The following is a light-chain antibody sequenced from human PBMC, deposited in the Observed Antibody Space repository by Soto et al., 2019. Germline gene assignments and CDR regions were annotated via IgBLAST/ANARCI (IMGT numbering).Light chain of an antibody. CDR3: QQSYSTPPT. CDR2: AAS. Sequence: DIQMTQSPSSLSASVGDRVTITCRASQSISSYLNWYQQKPGKAPKLLIYAASSLQSGVPSRFSGSGSGTDFKLTISSLQPEDFATYYCQQSYSTPPTFGQGTKVELK. J-gene: IGKJ1*01. CDR1: QSISSY. V-gene: IGKV1-39*01.